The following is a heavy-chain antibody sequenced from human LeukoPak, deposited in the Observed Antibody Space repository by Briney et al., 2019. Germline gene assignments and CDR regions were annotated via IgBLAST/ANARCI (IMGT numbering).Heavy chain of an antibody. CDR2: IKQDGSEK. J-gene: IGHJ6*03. D-gene: IGHD3-22*01. Sequence: GGSLRLSCAASGFTFSSYWMSWVRQAPGKGLEWVANIKQDGSEKYYVDSVKGRFTISRDNAKNSLYLQMNSLRAEDTAVYYCARGGSGSGYHYYYYYIDVWGKGTTVTISS. CDR1: GFTFSSYW. V-gene: IGHV3-7*01. CDR3: ARGGSGSGYHYYYYYIDV.